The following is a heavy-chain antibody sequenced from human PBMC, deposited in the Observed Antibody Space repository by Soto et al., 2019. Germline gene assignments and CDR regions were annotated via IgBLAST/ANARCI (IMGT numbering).Heavy chain of an antibody. CDR3: ARVQGYYYYYYMDV. CDR1: GGSFSGYY. J-gene: IGHJ6*03. Sequence: PSETLSLTCAVYGGSFSGYYWSWIRQSPGKGLEWIGEINRSGSTNYNPSLKSRVTISVDTSKNQFSLKLSSVTAADTAVYYCARVQGYYYYYYMDVWGKGTTVTVSS. V-gene: IGHV4-34*01. CDR2: INRSGST.